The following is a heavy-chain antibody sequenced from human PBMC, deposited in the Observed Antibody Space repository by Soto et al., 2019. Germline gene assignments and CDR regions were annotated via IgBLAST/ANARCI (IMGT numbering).Heavy chain of an antibody. D-gene: IGHD3-10*01. J-gene: IGHJ3*02. V-gene: IGHV4-39*01. CDR1: GGSISSSSYY. CDR3: ASSGSGSYYGTYAFDI. CDR2: IYYSGST. Sequence: QLQLQESGPGLVKPSETLSLTCTVSGGSISSSSYYWGWIRQPPGKGLEWIGSIYYSGSTYHNPSLKSRVTISVDTSKNQFSLKLSSVTAADTAVYYCASSGSGSYYGTYAFDIWGQGTMVTVSS.